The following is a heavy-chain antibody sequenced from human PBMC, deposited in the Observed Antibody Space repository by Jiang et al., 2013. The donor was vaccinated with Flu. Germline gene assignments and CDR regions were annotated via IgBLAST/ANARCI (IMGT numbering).Heavy chain of an antibody. J-gene: IGHJ6*02. CDR3: ARDQIPQLIVVEPVDNHYYYYGMDL. V-gene: IGHV7-4-1*02. Sequence: VRVSCKASGYTFIGYSINWVRQAPGQGLEWMGWINTNTGNPTYAQGFTGRFVFSLDTSVSTAYLQISSLKAEDTAVYFCARDQIPQLIVVEPVDNHYYYYGMDLWGQGTTVTVSS. CDR1: GYTFIGYS. CDR2: INTNTGNP. D-gene: IGHD2-2*01.